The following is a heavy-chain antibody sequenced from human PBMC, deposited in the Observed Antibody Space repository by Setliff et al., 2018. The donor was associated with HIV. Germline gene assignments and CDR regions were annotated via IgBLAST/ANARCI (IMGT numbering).Heavy chain of an antibody. D-gene: IGHD3-3*01. Sequence: GGSLRLSCAASGFTFTYHAMTWVRQAPGKGLEWVAGINGDGDSRYYAESVKGRFTVSRDNSKDTLYLQMNDLRAEDTGLYYCAKDYTTTFWEYNWFDLWGQGTLVTVSS. J-gene: IGHJ5*02. CDR2: INGDGDSR. CDR3: AKDYTTTFWEYNWFDL. CDR1: GFTFTYHA. V-gene: IGHV3-23*01.